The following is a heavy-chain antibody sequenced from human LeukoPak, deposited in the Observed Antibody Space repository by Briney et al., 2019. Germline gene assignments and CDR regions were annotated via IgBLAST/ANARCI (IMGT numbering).Heavy chain of an antibody. Sequence: ASVKVSCKASGGTFSSYAISWVRQAPGQGLEWMGGIIPIFGTANYAQKFQGRVTITADKSTSTAYMEPSSLRSEDTAVYYCARGERLLWFGEFESRQYFQHWGQGTLVTVSS. CDR1: GGTFSSYA. CDR3: ARGERLLWFGEFESRQYFQH. D-gene: IGHD3-10*01. CDR2: IIPIFGTA. V-gene: IGHV1-69*06. J-gene: IGHJ1*01.